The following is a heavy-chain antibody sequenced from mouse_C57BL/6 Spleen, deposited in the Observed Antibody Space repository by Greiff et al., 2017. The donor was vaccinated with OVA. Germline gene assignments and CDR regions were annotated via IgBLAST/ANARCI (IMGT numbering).Heavy chain of an antibody. J-gene: IGHJ2*01. CDR1: GFTFTSYC. CDR2: ISPNGGST. Sequence: QVQLQQSGAGLVKPGASLKLSCAASGFTFTSYCMHWVRQTPGQGLEWIGIISPNGGSTNYNEKFKGKDTLTIDKSRSTAYLQLSSLTSEDSAVYYCADFRNDDDFDDWGQGTTLTVSS. CDR3: ADFRNDDDFDD. D-gene: IGHD2-12*01. V-gene: IGHV1-64*01.